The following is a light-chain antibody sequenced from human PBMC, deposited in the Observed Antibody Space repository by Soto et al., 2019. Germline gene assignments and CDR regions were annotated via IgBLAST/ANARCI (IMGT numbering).Light chain of an antibody. J-gene: IGKJ2*01. CDR2: GAS. Sequence: EIVMTQSPATLSVSPGERATLSCSASQSVGSNLAWYQQGPGQAPRLLIYGASTRATGIPATFSGSGSGTEFTLTISSLQSEDFAVYYCQQYNNWPPITFGQGTKLEIK. CDR1: QSVGSN. V-gene: IGKV3-15*01. CDR3: QQYNNWPPIT.